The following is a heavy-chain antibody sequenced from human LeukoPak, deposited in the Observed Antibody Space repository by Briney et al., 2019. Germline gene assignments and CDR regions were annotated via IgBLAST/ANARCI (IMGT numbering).Heavy chain of an antibody. Sequence: PSETLSLTCTVSGDSLSSHYWSWIRQPPGKGLEGIGYIYYSGSTNYNPSLKSRVTISVDTSKNQFSLKLSSVTAADTAVYYCARAGSSSDYYYYMDVWGKGTTVTVSS. J-gene: IGHJ6*03. CDR2: IYYSGST. D-gene: IGHD6-6*01. V-gene: IGHV4-59*11. CDR1: GDSLSSHY. CDR3: ARAGSSSDYYYYMDV.